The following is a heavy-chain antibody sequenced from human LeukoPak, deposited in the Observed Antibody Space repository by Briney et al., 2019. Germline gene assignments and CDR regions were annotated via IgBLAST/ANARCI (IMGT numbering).Heavy chain of an antibody. Sequence: GGSLRLSCAASGFTFDTYAMSWVRQAPGKGLEWVSGITAGGGGTYHADSVKGRFTISRDNSKNTLYLQMNSLGAEDTAVYYCAKEKILFPFDYWGQGTLVTVPS. CDR3: AKEKILFPFDY. CDR1: GFTFDTYA. CDR2: ITAGGGGT. J-gene: IGHJ4*02. V-gene: IGHV3-23*01.